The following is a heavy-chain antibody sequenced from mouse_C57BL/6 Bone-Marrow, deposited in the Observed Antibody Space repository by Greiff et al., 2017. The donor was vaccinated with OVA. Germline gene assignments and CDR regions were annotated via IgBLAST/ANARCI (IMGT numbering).Heavy chain of an antibody. J-gene: IGHJ2*01. V-gene: IGHV5-6*02. CDR1: GFTFSSYG. CDR3: ARHYYGSSYY. CDR2: ISSGGSYT. D-gene: IGHD1-1*01. Sequence: EVKLVESGGDLVKPGGSLKLSCAASGFTFSSYGMSWVRPTPDKRLEWVATISSGGSYTYYPDSVKGRFTISRDTAKNTLYLQMSSLKSEDTAMYYCARHYYGSSYYWGQGTTLTVSS.